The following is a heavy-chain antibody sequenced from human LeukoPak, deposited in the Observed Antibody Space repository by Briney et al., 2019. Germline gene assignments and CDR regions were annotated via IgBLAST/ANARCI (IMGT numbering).Heavy chain of an antibody. J-gene: IGHJ5*02. CDR1: GGSIS. CDR3: ARQIDGSGLAFDT. CDR2: IYYSGGT. D-gene: IGHD3-10*01. Sequence: SETLSLTCNVSGGSISWGWIRQPPGKDPEWMGSIYYSGGTYYSPSLKSRVTIVVDTSQKEFSLKVSSVTAANTAVYYCARQIDGSGLAFDTWGQGILVTVSS. V-gene: IGHV4-39*01.